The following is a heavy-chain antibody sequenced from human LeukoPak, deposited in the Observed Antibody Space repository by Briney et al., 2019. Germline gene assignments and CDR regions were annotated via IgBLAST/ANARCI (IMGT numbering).Heavy chain of an antibody. CDR3: ARAPLYSGGSGWSIYYFYAMDV. CDR2: IYNSGST. Sequence: SETLSLTCTVSGGSISSSYWSWVRQPPGKGLEWIGYIYNSGSTNYNPSLKSRGTISLDTPKSQFSLKLSSVTAADTAVYYCARAPLYSGGSGWSIYYFYAMDVWGQGTTVTVSS. D-gene: IGHD6-19*01. V-gene: IGHV4-59*01. CDR1: GGSISSSY. J-gene: IGHJ6*02.